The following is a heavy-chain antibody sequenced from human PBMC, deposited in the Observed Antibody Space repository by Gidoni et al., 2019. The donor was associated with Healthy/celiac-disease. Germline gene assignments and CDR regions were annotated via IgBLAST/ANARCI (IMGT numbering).Heavy chain of an antibody. CDR2: IKSKTDGGTT. CDR1: GFTVSNAW. D-gene: IGHD3-3*01. J-gene: IGHJ4*02. Sequence: EVQVVESGGGLVKSGGSVRLSCAASGFTVSNAWLSWVRQAPGKGLGWVGRIKSKTDGGTTDYAAPVKGRFTISSDVSKTTLYLQMTILKTEDTAVYYCTTSYDFWSGYYTIDYWGQGTLVTVSS. V-gene: IGHV3-15*01. CDR3: TTSYDFWSGYYTIDY.